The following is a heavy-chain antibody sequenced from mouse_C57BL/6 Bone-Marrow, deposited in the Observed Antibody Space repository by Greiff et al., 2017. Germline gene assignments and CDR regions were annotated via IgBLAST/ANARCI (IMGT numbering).Heavy chain of an antibody. V-gene: IGHV1-69*01. CDR1: GYTFTSYW. Sequence: VQLQQPGAELVMPGASVKLSCKASGYTFTSYWMHWVKQRPGQGLEWIGEIDPSDSYTNYNQKFKGKSTLTEDKSSSTAYMQLSSLTSEDSAVYYCARYGYWGQGTTLTVSS. D-gene: IGHD1-1*02. J-gene: IGHJ2*01. CDR2: IDPSDSYT. CDR3: ARYGY.